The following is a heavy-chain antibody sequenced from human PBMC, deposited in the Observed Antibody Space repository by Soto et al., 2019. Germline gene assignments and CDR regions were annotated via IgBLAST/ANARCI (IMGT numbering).Heavy chain of an antibody. V-gene: IGHV4-59*01. CDR1: GGSISTYY. Sequence: PSETLSLTCTASGGSISTYYWSWIRQFPGQGLEWIGYIYNSGSSNYNPSLKSRVTISVHTSKNRVYLELTSVTAADTAIYYCASVFPTTSHYSGFDVWGQGTTVTVPS. CDR3: ASVFPTTSHYSGFDV. CDR2: IYNSGSS. J-gene: IGHJ6*02. D-gene: IGHD4-17*01.